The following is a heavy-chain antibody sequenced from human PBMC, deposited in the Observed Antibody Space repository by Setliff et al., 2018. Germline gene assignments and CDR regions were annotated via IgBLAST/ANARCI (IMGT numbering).Heavy chain of an antibody. CDR2: INPKTGGT. CDR1: GYTFTSYY. J-gene: IGHJ3*01. D-gene: IGHD3-16*01. V-gene: IGHV1-2*04. Sequence: WASVKVSCKASGYTFTSYYMHWVRQAPGQGLEWMGWINPKTGGTNLAQKFQGWVSMTRDTSITTAYMELSRLTSDDMAVYFCARSDHLVVDGFDVWGQGTMVTVSS. CDR3: ARSDHLVVDGFDV.